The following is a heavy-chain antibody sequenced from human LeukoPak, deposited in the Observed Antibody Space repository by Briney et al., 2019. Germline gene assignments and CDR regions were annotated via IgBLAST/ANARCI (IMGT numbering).Heavy chain of an antibody. Sequence: SETLSLTCTVSGGSISNYYWSWLRQPPGKGLEWIGFIYKSETTSYSPSLQSRVTISVDTSKSQFSLKLSSVTAADTAVYYCARGVGYSYGLDYWGQGTLVIVSS. CDR2: IYKSETT. D-gene: IGHD5-18*01. V-gene: IGHV4-59*01. CDR1: GGSISNYY. CDR3: ARGVGYSYGLDY. J-gene: IGHJ4*02.